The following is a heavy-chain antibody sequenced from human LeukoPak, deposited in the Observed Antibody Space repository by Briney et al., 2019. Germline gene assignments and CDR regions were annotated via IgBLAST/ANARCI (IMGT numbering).Heavy chain of an antibody. CDR1: GFTFSIYW. V-gene: IGHV3-7*03. J-gene: IGHJ5*02. CDR3: ARVDGHAHWFDP. CDR2: IKQDGRDK. Sequence: GGSLSLSCAAAGFTFSIYWMSWVRQAPGGGREWVSNIKQDGRDKYYVDSVEGRFPIYRENAKNSLYLKMNTLSAEDTAAYYCARVDGHAHWFDPWGQGNLVTVSS.